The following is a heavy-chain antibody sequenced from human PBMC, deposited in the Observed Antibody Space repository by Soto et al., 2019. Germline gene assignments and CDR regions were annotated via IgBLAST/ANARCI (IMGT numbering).Heavy chain of an antibody. D-gene: IGHD2-15*01. Sequence: SETLSLTCTVSGGSIGSGGYYRSRIRQHPGKGPEWIGYIYYSGTTYYNPSLKSRLSISVDTSKNQFSLKLSSVTAADTAVYYCARDEGFTHYWGQGTLVTVSS. CDR1: GGSIGSGGYY. CDR2: IYYSGTT. CDR3: ARDEGFTHY. V-gene: IGHV4-31*03. J-gene: IGHJ4*02.